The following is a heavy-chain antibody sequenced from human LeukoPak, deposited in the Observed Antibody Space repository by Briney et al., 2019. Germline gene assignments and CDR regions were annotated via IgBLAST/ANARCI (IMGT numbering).Heavy chain of an antibody. D-gene: IGHD3-10*01. Sequence: SETLSLTCTVSGGSISSYYWSSIRQPPGKGLEWIGYIYYSGSTNYNPSLKSRVTISVDTSKNQFSLKLSSVTAADTAVYYCARAHYGSGSSKFDYWDQGTLVTVSS. CDR1: GGSISSYY. J-gene: IGHJ4*02. V-gene: IGHV4-59*01. CDR2: IYYSGST. CDR3: ARAHYGSGSSKFDY.